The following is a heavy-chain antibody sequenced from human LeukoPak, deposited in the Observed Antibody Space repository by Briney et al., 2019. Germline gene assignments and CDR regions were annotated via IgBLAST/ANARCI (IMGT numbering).Heavy chain of an antibody. J-gene: IGHJ4*02. V-gene: IGHV3-48*03. Sequence: GGSLRLSCAASGFTFSSYEMNWVRQAPGKGLEWVSYISSSGSTIYYADSVKGRFTISRDNAKNSLYLQMNSLRAEDTAVYYCARYNWNHDYWGQGTLVTVSS. CDR1: GFTFSSYE. CDR2: ISSSGSTI. D-gene: IGHD1-20*01. CDR3: ARYNWNHDY.